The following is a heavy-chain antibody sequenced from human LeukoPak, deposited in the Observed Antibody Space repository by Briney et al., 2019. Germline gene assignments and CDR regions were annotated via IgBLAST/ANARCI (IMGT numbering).Heavy chain of an antibody. D-gene: IGHD6-6*01. CDR1: GGSFSGYY. V-gene: IGHV4-34*01. CDR2: INHSGST. CDR3: ARGPILSIAARQTRPFDY. Sequence: PSETLSLTCAVYGGSFSGYYWSWIRQPPGKGLEWIGEINHSGSTNYNPSLKSRVTISVDTSKNQFSLKLSSVTAADTAVYYCARGPILSIAARQTRPFDYWGQGTLVTVSS. J-gene: IGHJ4*02.